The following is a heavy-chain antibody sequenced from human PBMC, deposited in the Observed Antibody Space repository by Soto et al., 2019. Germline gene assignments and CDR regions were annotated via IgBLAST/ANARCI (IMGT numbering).Heavy chain of an antibody. CDR1: GFTFGDYP. CDR2: IRSAAYSGTT. V-gene: IGHV3-49*03. J-gene: IGHJ3*02. Sequence: EVQLVESGGGLVQPGRSLRLSCTASGFTFGDYPMSWFRQAPGKGLEWVAYIRSAAYSGTTEYAASVKDRFTISRDDSKSIAYLQMNSLKTEDTAVYYCTRAIRASGDAFDIWGQGTMVTVSS. CDR3: TRAIRASGDAFDI. D-gene: IGHD1-26*01.